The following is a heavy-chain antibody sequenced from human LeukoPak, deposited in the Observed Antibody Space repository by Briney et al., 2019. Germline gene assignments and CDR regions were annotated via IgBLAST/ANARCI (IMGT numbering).Heavy chain of an antibody. D-gene: IGHD3-10*01. CDR1: GFTFSSYG. J-gene: IGHJ4*02. CDR3: ARESTMVRGVPIDY. Sequence: GRSPRLSCAASGFTFSSYGMHWVRQAPGEGLEWVAVIWYDGSNKYYADSVKGRFTISRDNSKNTLYLQMNSLRAEDTAVYYCARESTMVRGVPIDYWGQGTLVTVSS. CDR2: IWYDGSNK. V-gene: IGHV3-33*01.